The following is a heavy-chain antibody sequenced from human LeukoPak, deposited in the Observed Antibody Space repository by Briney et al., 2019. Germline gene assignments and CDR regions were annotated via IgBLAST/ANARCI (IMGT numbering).Heavy chain of an antibody. D-gene: IGHD3-9*01. J-gene: IGHJ3*02. CDR3: ARGGTGRILRFDWLPKMEYDAFDI. CDR1: GYTFTSYY. CDR2: INPSGGST. V-gene: IGHV1-46*01. Sequence: GASVKASCKASGYTFTSYYMHWVRQAPGQGLEWMGIINPSGGSTSYAQKFQGRVTMTRDTSTSTVYMELSSLRSEDTAVYYCARGGTGRILRFDWLPKMEYDAFDIWGQGTMVTVSS.